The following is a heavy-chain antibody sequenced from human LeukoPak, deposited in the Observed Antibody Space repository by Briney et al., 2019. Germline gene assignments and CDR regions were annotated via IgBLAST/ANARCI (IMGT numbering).Heavy chain of an antibody. CDR3: ARDMGYCSSSNCYAYYLDY. J-gene: IGHJ4*02. Sequence: GGSLRLSCVASGFTFSRYEMNWVRQAPGKGLEWVSYISGSGSSIYYADSVKGRFTISGDTAKNSLYLQMNSLRGEDTGVYYCARDMGYCSSSNCYAYYLDYWGQGTLVTVSS. D-gene: IGHD2-2*01. V-gene: IGHV3-48*03. CDR2: ISGSGSSI. CDR1: GFTFSRYE.